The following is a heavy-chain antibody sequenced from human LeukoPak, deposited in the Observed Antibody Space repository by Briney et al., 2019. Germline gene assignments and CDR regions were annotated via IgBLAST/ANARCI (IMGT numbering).Heavy chain of an antibody. CDR3: ASTNYYDSSGYYYFDY. CDR2: IYYSGST. V-gene: IGHV4-59*08. CDR1: GGSISSYY. D-gene: IGHD3-22*01. Sequence: SETLSLTCTVSGGSISSYYWSWIRQPPGKGLEWIGYIYYSGSTNYNPSLKSRVTISLDTSKNQLSLKLSSVTAADTAVYYCASTNYYDSSGYYYFDYWGQGTLVTVSS. J-gene: IGHJ4*02.